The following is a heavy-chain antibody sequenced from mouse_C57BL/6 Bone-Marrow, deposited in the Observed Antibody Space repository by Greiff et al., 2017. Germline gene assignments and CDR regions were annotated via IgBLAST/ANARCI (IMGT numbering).Heavy chain of an antibody. CDR3: ARGGGNYAMDY. V-gene: IGHV1-81*01. Sequence: VQLQESGAELARPGASVKLSCKASGYTFTSYGISWVKQRTGQGLEWIGEIYPRSGNTYYNEKFKGKATLTADKSSSTAYMELRSLTSEDSAVYFCARGGGNYAMDYWGQGTSVTVSS. J-gene: IGHJ4*01. CDR2: IYPRSGNT. CDR1: GYTFTSYG. D-gene: IGHD1-1*01.